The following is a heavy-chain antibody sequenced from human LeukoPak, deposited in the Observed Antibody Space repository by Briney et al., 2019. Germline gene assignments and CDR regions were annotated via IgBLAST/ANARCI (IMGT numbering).Heavy chain of an antibody. Sequence: GGSLTLSCATSGFTFSSYAMSWVRQTPGKVLEWVSAISGCGGSTYYADSVKGRFTISRDNSKNTLYLQLSSLRAEDTALYYCAKDPNIVVVPAANPDYWGQGTLVTVSS. D-gene: IGHD2-2*01. J-gene: IGHJ4*02. V-gene: IGHV3-23*01. CDR1: GFTFSSYA. CDR3: AKDPNIVVVPAANPDY. CDR2: ISGCGGST.